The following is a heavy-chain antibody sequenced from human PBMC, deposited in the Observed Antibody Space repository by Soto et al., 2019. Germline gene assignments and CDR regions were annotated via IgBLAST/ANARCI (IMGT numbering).Heavy chain of an antibody. CDR2: IYSGGKT. CDR3: TRDAPGERPYYFYYYGMDV. V-gene: IGHV3-53*01. CDR1: GLSVSTSF. J-gene: IGHJ6*02. Sequence: GGSLRLSCAASGLSVSTSFMSWVRQAPGKGLEWLAVIYSGGKTFYADSVKGRFTISKDNSKNTLSLQMNSLRAEDTAVYYCTRDAPGERPYYFYYYGMDVWGQGATVTVSS.